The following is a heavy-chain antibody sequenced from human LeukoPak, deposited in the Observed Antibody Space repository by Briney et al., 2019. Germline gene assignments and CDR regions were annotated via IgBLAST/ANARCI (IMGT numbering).Heavy chain of an antibody. V-gene: IGHV1-58*02. CDR3: AVDDYCSGGSCYSF. Sequence: GASVKVSCKASGFTFTSSAMQWVRQARGQRLEWIGWIVVGSGNTNYAQKFQERVTITRDMSTSTAYMELSSLRSEDTAVYYCAVDDYCSGGSCYSFWGQGTLVTVSS. CDR2: IVVGSGNT. D-gene: IGHD2-15*01. CDR1: GFTFTSSA. J-gene: IGHJ4*02.